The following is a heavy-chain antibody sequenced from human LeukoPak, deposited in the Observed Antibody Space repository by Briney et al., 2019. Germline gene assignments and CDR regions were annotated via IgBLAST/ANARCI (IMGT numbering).Heavy chain of an antibody. J-gene: IGHJ4*02. V-gene: IGHV3-7*01. CDR3: AREFDYSTSGAGY. CDR1: GFPFSSYW. CDR2: IKQDGSEK. D-gene: IGHD4-11*01. Sequence: GGSLRLSCAASGFPFSSYWMSWVRQAPGKGLGWVANIKQDGSEKNYVDSVKGRFTISRDNAKNSLYLQVNSLRAEATAVYYCAREFDYSTSGAGYWGQGTLVAVSS.